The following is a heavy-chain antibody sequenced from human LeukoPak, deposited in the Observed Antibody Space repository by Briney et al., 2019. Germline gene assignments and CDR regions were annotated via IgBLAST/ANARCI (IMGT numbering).Heavy chain of an antibody. Sequence: GGSLRLSCAASGFTVSSNYMSWVRQAPGKGLEWVSVIYSGGSTYYADSVKGRFTISRDNSKNTLYLQMNSLRAEDTAVYYCAKAPDYLGYYFDYWGQGTLVTVSS. J-gene: IGHJ4*02. CDR3: AKAPDYLGYYFDY. V-gene: IGHV3-53*01. CDR2: IYSGGST. D-gene: IGHD2/OR15-2a*01. CDR1: GFTVSSNY.